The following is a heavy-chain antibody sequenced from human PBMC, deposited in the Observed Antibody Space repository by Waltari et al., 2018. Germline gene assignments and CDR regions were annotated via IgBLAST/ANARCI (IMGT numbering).Heavy chain of an antibody. J-gene: IGHJ2*01. CDR2: LIPSFGTA. CDR1: GGTFSSYA. CDR3: ARGPVAPADVFDL. V-gene: IGHV1-69*01. Sequence: QVQLVQSGAEVKKPGSSVKVSCKASGGTFSSYAISWVRQAPGQGLEWRGGLIPSFGTARYAQKFQGRVRITADESTSTAYVELSSLRSEDTAVYYCARGPVAPADVFDLWGRGTLVTVSS.